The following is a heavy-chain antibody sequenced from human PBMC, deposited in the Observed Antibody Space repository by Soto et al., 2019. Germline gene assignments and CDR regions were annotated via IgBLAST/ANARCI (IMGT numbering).Heavy chain of an antibody. D-gene: IGHD2-15*01. Sequence: GGSLRLSCAASGFTFSSYAMSWVRQAPGKGLEWVSAISGSGGSTYYADSVKGRFTISRDNSKNTLYLQMNSLRAEDTGNYFCVKESTPPFFDSWGQGTPVTVSS. V-gene: IGHV3-23*01. CDR3: VKESTPPFFDS. CDR1: GFTFSSYA. J-gene: IGHJ4*02. CDR2: ISGSGGST.